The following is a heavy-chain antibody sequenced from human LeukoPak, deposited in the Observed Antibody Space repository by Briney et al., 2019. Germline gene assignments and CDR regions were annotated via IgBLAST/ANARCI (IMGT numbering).Heavy chain of an antibody. CDR2: ISSSSSYI. V-gene: IGHV3-21*01. Sequence: GGSLRLSCAASGFTFDDYGMSWVRQAPGKGLEWVSSISSSSSYIYYADSVKGRFTISRDNAKNSLYLQMNSLRAEDTAVYYCAGQYYDILTGYSIWGQGTLVTVSS. CDR3: AGQYYDILTGYSI. CDR1: GFTFDDYG. J-gene: IGHJ4*02. D-gene: IGHD3-9*01.